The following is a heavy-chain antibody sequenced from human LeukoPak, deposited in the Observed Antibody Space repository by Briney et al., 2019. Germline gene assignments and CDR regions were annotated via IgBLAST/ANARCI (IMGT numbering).Heavy chain of an antibody. CDR2: INHSGST. CDR1: GGSFSGYY. V-gene: IGHV4-34*01. CDR3: ARRLLGYCSGGSCYSGYFQH. Sequence: SETLSLTCAVYGGSFSGYYWSWIRQPPGKGLEWIGEINHSGSTNYNPSLKSRVTISVDTSKNQFSLKFNSVTAADTAVYYCARRLLGYCSGGSCYSGYFQHWGQGTLVTVSS. J-gene: IGHJ1*01. D-gene: IGHD2-15*01.